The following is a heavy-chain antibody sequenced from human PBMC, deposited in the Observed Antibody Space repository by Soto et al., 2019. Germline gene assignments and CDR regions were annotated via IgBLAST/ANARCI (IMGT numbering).Heavy chain of an antibody. J-gene: IGHJ3*02. D-gene: IGHD4-17*01. Sequence: PGGSLRLSCAASGFTFSSYGMHWVRQAPGKGLEWVAVISYDGSNKYYADSVKGRFTISRDNSKNTLYLQMNSLRAEDTAVYYCARALDYGDYVDAFDIWGQGTMVTVS. CDR1: GFTFSSYG. V-gene: IGHV3-30*03. CDR3: ARALDYGDYVDAFDI. CDR2: ISYDGSNK.